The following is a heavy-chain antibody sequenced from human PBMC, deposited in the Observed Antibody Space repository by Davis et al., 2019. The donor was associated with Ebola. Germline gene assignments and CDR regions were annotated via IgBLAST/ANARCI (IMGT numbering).Heavy chain of an antibody. CDR1: GFTFSSYS. D-gene: IGHD6-13*01. CDR2: ISSSSSTI. J-gene: IGHJ4*02. Sequence: GESLKISCAASGFTFSSYSMNWVRQAPGKGLEWVSYISSSSSTIYYADSVKGRFTISRDNAKNSLYLQMNSLRDEDTAVYYCAREAVAAAGYYFDYWGQGTLVTVSS. CDR3: AREAVAAAGYYFDY. V-gene: IGHV3-48*02.